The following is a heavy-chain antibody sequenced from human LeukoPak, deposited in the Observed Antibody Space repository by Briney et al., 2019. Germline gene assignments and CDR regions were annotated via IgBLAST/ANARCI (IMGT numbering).Heavy chain of an antibody. Sequence: GGSLRLSCAASGFTVSSNYMSWVRQAPGKGLEWVSVIYSGGSTYYADSVKGRFTISRDNSKNTLYLQMNSLRAEDTAVYYCAKDGLFDSTGYYYDDWGQGTLVTVSS. V-gene: IGHV3-66*01. CDR3: AKDGLFDSTGYYYDD. D-gene: IGHD3-22*01. J-gene: IGHJ4*02. CDR1: GFTVSSNY. CDR2: IYSGGST.